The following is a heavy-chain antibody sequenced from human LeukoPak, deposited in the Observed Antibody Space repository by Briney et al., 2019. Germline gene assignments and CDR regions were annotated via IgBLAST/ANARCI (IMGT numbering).Heavy chain of an antibody. Sequence: GGSLRLSCAASGFTFSTYSMNWVRQAPGKGLEWVSYISSSSSTIYYADSVKSRFTISRDNAKNALYLQMNSLRAEDTAVYFCARSGYCTSTSCLNGRGAFDIWGQGTMVTVSS. V-gene: IGHV3-48*04. CDR1: GFTFSTYS. CDR3: ARSGYCTSTSCLNGRGAFDI. CDR2: ISSSSSTI. D-gene: IGHD2-2*01. J-gene: IGHJ3*02.